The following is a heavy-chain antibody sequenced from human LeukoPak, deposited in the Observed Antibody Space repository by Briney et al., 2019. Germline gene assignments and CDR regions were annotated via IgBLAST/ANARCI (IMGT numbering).Heavy chain of an antibody. Sequence: PSETLSLTCTVSGGSISSGSYYWSWIRQPAGKGLEWIGRIYTSGSTNYNPSLKSRVTISVDTSKNQFSLKLSSVTAADTAVYYCAREKTTSQDQYGGSYRAFDSWGQGTLVTVSS. CDR1: GGSISSGSYY. D-gene: IGHD1-26*01. CDR2: IYTSGST. CDR3: AREKTTSQDQYGGSYRAFDS. J-gene: IGHJ5*01. V-gene: IGHV4-61*02.